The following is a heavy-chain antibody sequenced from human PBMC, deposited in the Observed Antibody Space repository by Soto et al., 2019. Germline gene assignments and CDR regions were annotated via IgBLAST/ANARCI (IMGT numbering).Heavy chain of an antibody. CDR3: ARLGGDYYYYYGMDV. D-gene: IGHD4-17*01. V-gene: IGHV5-51*01. J-gene: IGHJ6*02. Sequence: XESLNISCKGSGYSFTSYWIGWVRQMPGKGLEWMGIIYPGDSDTRYSPSFQGQVTISADKSISTAYLQWSSLKASDTAMYYCARLGGDYYYYYGMDVWGQGATVTVSS. CDR2: IYPGDSDT. CDR1: GYSFTSYW.